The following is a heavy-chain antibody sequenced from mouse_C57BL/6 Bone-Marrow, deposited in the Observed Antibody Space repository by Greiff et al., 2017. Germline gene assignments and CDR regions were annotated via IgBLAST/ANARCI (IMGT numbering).Heavy chain of an antibody. CDR3: PKLRWVRRRKAY. CDR2: ISSGGSYT. V-gene: IGHV5-6*02. J-gene: IGHJ3*01. D-gene: IGHD2-2*01. Sequence: EVKLVESGGDLVKPGGSLKLSCAASGFTFSSYAMSWVRQTPDKRLEWVATISSGGSYTYYPDSVKGRFTISRDNAKNTLYLQMSSLKSEDTAMYYYPKLRWVRRRKAYWGQGTLVTVSA. CDR1: GFTFSSYA.